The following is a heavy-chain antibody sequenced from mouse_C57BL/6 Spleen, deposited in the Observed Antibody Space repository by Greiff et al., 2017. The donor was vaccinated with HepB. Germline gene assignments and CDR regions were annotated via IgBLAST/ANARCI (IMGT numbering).Heavy chain of an antibody. V-gene: IGHV1-81*01. CDR3: ARSFYDYGRPWFAY. CDR2: IYPRSGNT. D-gene: IGHD2-4*01. CDR1: GYTFTSYG. J-gene: IGHJ3*01. Sequence: VQVVESGAELARPGASVKLSCKASGYTFTSYGISWVKQRTGQGLEWIGEIYPRSGNTYYNEKFKGKATLTADKSSSTAYMELRSLTSEDSAVYFCARSFYDYGRPWFAYWGQGTLVTVSA.